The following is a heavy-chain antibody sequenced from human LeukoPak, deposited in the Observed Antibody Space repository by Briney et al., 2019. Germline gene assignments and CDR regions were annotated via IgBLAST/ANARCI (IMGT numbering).Heavy chain of an antibody. CDR2: IYTSGST. V-gene: IGHV4-61*02. D-gene: IGHD1-26*01. CDR3: GKGGSGRTRAFDI. CDR1: GGSISSGSYY. Sequence: SQTLSLTCTVSGGSISSGSYYWTWIRQPAGKGLEWIGRIYTSGSTNYNPSLKSRVTISVDTSKNQFSLMLISVTAADTAVYYCGKGGSGRTRAFDIWGQGTMVTVSS. J-gene: IGHJ3*02.